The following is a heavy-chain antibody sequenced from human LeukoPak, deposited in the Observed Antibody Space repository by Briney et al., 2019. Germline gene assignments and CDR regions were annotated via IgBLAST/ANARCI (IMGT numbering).Heavy chain of an antibody. D-gene: IGHD3-16*01. Sequence: GGSLRLSCAASGFTFSSYAMSWVRQAPGNGLEWVSAISGSGGSTYYADSVKGRFTISTDNSKNTLYLQMNSLRAEDTAVYYCARTMRFGGYFDYWGQGTLVTVSS. V-gene: IGHV3-23*01. CDR2: ISGSGGST. CDR1: GFTFSSYA. J-gene: IGHJ4*02. CDR3: ARTMRFGGYFDY.